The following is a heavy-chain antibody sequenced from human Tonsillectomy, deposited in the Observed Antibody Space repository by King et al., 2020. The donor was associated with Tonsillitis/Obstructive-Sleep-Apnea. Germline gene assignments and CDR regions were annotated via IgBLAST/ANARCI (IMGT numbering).Heavy chain of an antibody. CDR1: GFSLSTSAVG. Sequence: TLKESGPTLVKPTQTLTLTCTFSGFSLSTSAVGVGWIRQPPGKALEWLALIYLDDDKRYSPSLKSRRTITKDTSKNQVVLTMTNMDPVDTATYYCAHSLYYYGSGTTFDSWGQGTLVTVSS. CDR2: IYLDDDK. CDR3: AHSLYYYGSGTTFDS. V-gene: IGHV2-5*02. J-gene: IGHJ4*02. D-gene: IGHD3-10*01.